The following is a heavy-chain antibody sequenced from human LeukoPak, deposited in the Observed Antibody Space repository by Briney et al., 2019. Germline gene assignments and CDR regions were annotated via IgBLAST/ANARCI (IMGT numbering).Heavy chain of an antibody. CDR2: ISSSGSDI. D-gene: IGHD3-16*02. J-gene: IGHJ6*03. V-gene: IGHV3-21*01. Sequence: GGSLRLSCAASGFTFSSYNMNWVRQAPGKGLEWVSSISSSGSDIYYAGSVKGRFTISRDNAKNSLYLQMNRLRAEDTAFYYCARVAGRYPVDHYMDVWGKGTTVTVSS. CDR3: ARVAGRYPVDHYMDV. CDR1: GFTFSSYN.